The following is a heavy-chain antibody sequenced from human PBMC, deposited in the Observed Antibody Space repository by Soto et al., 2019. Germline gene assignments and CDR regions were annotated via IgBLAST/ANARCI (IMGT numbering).Heavy chain of an antibody. CDR3: ARDEDY. V-gene: IGHV1-3*01. CDR1: GYTFTTYA. CDR2: INVGNGNT. J-gene: IGHJ4*02. Sequence: QVQLVQSGAEVKKPGASVKVSCKASGYTFTTYAMHWVRQAPGQRLEWMGWINVGNGNTKYSQKFQGRVALTRDTSASTSYMELTNLRSEATAVYYCARDEDYWGQGTLVTVSS.